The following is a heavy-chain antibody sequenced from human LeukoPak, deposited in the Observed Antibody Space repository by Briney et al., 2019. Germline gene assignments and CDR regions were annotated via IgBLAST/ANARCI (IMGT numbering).Heavy chain of an antibody. CDR3: ARDPAMVRGVIIFRYFDY. V-gene: IGHV1-2*02. Sequence: ASVKVSCKASGYTFTGYYMHWVRQAPGQGLEWMGWINPNSGGTNYAQKFQGRVTMTRDTSISTAYMELSRLRSDDTAVYYCARDPAMVRGVIIFRYFDYWGQGTLVTVSS. CDR1: GYTFTGYY. J-gene: IGHJ4*02. D-gene: IGHD3-10*01. CDR2: INPNSGGT.